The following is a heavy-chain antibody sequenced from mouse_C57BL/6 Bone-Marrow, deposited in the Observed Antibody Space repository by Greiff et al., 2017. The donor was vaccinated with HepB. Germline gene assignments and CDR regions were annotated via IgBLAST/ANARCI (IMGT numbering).Heavy chain of an antibody. J-gene: IGHJ1*03. D-gene: IGHD1-1*01. V-gene: IGHV5-17*01. CDR1: GFTFSDYG. CDR2: ISSGSSTI. CDR3: ARNYYGSSWYFDV. Sequence: EVMLVESGGGLVKPGGSLKLSCAASGFTFSDYGMHWVRQAPEKGLEWVAYISSGSSTIYYADTVKGRFTISRDNAKNNLFLQMTSLRSEDTAMYYCARNYYGSSWYFDVWGTGTTVTVSS.